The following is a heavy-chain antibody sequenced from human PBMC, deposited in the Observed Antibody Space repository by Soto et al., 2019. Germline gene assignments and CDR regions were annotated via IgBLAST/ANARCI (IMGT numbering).Heavy chain of an antibody. CDR3: ARVSGYSGYDRVGYYYYGMDV. CDR1: GVSISSGGYY. CDR2: IYYSGST. V-gene: IGHV4-31*03. D-gene: IGHD5-12*01. J-gene: IGHJ6*02. Sequence: TLSLTCTVSGVSISSGGYYWSWIRQHPGKGLEWIGYIYYSGSTYYNPSLKSRVTISVDTSKNQFSLKLSSVTAADTAVYYCARVSGYSGYDRVGYYYYGMDVWGQGTTVTVSS.